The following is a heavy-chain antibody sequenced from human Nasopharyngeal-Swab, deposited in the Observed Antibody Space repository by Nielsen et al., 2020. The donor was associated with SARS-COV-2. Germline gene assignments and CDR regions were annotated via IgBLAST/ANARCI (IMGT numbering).Heavy chain of an antibody. CDR2: IYTSGST. D-gene: IGHD6-6*01. CDR3: AREFSSSYYYYYMDV. V-gene: IGHV4-61*02. J-gene: IGHJ6*03. Sequence: SETLSLTCTVSGGSISSGSYYWSWIRQPAGKGLEWIGRIYTSGSTNYNPSLKSRVTISVDTSKSQFSLKLSSVTAADTAVYYCAREFSSSYYYYYMDVWGKGTTVTVSS. CDR1: GGSISSGSYY.